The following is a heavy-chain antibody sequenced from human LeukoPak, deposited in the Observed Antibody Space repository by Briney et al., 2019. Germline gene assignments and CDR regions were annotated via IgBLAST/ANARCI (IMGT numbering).Heavy chain of an antibody. CDR2: INPNTGGT. CDR3: ARGTYDILTYY. CDR1: GYTFTGYY. J-gene: IGHJ4*02. V-gene: IGHV1-2*02. D-gene: IGHD3-9*01. Sequence: ASVKVSCKASGYTFTGYYIHWVRQAPGQGLEWMGWINPNTGGTNYAQKFQGRVTMTRDTSISTAYVQLSSLRSDDTAVYYCARGTYDILTYYWGQGTLVTVSS.